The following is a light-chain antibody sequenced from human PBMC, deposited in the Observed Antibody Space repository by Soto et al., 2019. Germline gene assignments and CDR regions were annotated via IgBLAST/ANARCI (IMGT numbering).Light chain of an antibody. Sequence: EIVMTQSPATLSLSPGERATLSCRASQSVSVYLAWFQQKPGQPPRLLIYDASKGATGIPPRFSGSGSTTDFTLTISSLEPEDFAVYYCHQRSNGPPWTFGQGTKV. CDR3: HQRSNGPPWT. CDR1: QSVSVY. V-gene: IGKV3-11*01. J-gene: IGKJ1*01. CDR2: DAS.